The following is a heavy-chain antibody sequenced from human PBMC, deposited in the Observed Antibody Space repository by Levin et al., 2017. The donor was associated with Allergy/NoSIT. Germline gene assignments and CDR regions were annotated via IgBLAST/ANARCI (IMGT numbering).Heavy chain of an antibody. CDR2: ISGSRGRT. D-gene: IGHD3-3*01. CDR1: GFTFTEYG. V-gene: IGHV3-23*01. J-gene: IGHJ6*02. Sequence: GGSLRLSCAASGFTFTEYGMSWVRQAPGKGLEWVSIISGSRGRTYYADSVKGRFTISGDTSRNTLYLEMNSLRAEDTALYYCARSGGRSTFFGVAVPGYYGLDVCGQGTTVTVSS. CDR3: ARSGGRSTFFGVAVPGYYGLDV.